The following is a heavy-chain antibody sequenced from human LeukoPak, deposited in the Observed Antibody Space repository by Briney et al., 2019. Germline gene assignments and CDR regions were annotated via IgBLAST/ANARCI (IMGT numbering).Heavy chain of an antibody. J-gene: IGHJ4*02. CDR3: ARDLTRAASDF. Sequence: ASVKVSCKTSGYTFTDYYIHWVRQPPGQGLEWMGWIKPNSGGTIYAQKFQGRVTMSTDASINTDYMGLSSLRTDDTAGYYCARDLTRAASDFWGQGTLVTVSS. V-gene: IGHV1-2*02. CDR2: IKPNSGGT. CDR1: GYTFTDYY.